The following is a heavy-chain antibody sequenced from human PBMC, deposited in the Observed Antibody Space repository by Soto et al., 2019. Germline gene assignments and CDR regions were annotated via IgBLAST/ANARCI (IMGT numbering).Heavy chain of an antibody. V-gene: IGHV4-31*03. CDR3: AREPSP. J-gene: IGHJ5*02. CDR1: GASISSGGYY. CDR2: IYYSGST. Sequence: QVQLQESGPGLVKPSQTLSLTCTVSGASISSGGYYWGWIRQHPGKGLEWIGYIYYSGSTYYNPSLMSRVAISVDTSKNQFSLKLSSVTAADTAVYYCAREPSPWGQGTLVTVSS.